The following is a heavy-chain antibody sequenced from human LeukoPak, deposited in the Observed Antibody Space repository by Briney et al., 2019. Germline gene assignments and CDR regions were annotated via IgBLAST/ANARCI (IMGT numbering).Heavy chain of an antibody. Sequence: SQTLSLTCAVSGGSISSGGYSWSWIRQPPGKGLEWIGYIYHSGGTYYNPSLKSRVTISVDRSKNQFSLKLSSVTAADTAVYYCARTLHYYDSSGYQVRPHAFDIWGQGTMVTVSS. J-gene: IGHJ3*02. CDR1: GGSISSGGYS. CDR2: IYHSGGT. D-gene: IGHD3-22*01. V-gene: IGHV4-30-2*01. CDR3: ARTLHYYDSSGYQVRPHAFDI.